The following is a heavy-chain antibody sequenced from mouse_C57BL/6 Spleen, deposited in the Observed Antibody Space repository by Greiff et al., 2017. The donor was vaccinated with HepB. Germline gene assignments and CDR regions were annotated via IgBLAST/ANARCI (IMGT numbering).Heavy chain of an antibody. CDR2: INYDGSST. J-gene: IGHJ2*01. CDR3: ARDGGGRLYFDY. CDR1: GFTFSDYY. V-gene: IGHV5-16*01. D-gene: IGHD3-3*01. Sequence: EVQLVESEGGLVQPGSSMKLSCTASGFTFSDYYMAWVRQVPEKGLEWVANINYDGSSTYYLDSLKSRFIISRDNAKNILYLQMSSLKSEDTATYYCARDGGGRLYFDYWGQGTTLTVSS.